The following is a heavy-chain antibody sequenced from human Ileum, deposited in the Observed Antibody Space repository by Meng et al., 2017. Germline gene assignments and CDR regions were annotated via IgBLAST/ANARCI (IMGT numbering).Heavy chain of an antibody. D-gene: IGHD6-13*01. CDR2: IRSKANNYAT. J-gene: IGHJ4*02. Sequence: VKLGEARGGLAQPGGSLNVSGAASGFSFSVSSMHWDRQASGKGLEWVGHIRSKANNYATAYAASVKGRFTISRDESKNTAYLQMSSLKTEVTAVYYCTRLYSAGWGQGTLVTVSS. V-gene: IGHV3-73*02. CDR1: GFSFSVSS. CDR3: TRLYSAG.